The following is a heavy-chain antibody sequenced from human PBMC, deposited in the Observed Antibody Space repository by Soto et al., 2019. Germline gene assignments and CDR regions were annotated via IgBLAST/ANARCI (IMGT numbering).Heavy chain of an antibody. J-gene: IGHJ4*02. V-gene: IGHV1-3*01. Sequence: ASVKVSCKASGYTFTSYAMHWVRQAPGQRLEWMGWINAGNGNTKYSQKFQGRVTFTRDTSASTAYMELSSLRSEDMAVYYCAGTTSGYGYLFDYWGQGTLVTVSS. D-gene: IGHD3-16*01. CDR1: GYTFTSYA. CDR3: AGTTSGYGYLFDY. CDR2: INAGNGNT.